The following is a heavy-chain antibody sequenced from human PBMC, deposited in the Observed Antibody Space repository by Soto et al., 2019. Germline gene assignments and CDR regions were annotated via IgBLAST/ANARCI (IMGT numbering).Heavy chain of an antibody. V-gene: IGHV3-74*01. CDR2: ISNDERNI. CDR3: ASLSAPDAF. J-gene: IGHJ4*02. CDR1: GLTLSHYW. Sequence: EVLLVESGGGLVQPGGSMRLACAASGLTLSHYWMHWVRQVPGKGLVWVAEISNDERNIRTSYADSVKGRFTVSRDDAKNTLYLQMNSLRGDDTAVYYCASLSAPDAFWGQGAQVTVSS. D-gene: IGHD2-2*01.